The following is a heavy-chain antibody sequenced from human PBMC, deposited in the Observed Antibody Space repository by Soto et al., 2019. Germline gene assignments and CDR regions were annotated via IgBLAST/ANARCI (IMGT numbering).Heavy chain of an antibody. CDR2: ISSSGSTI. CDR1: GFTFSDYY. V-gene: IGHV3-11*01. D-gene: IGHD6-19*01. Sequence: QVQLVGSGGGLVKPGGSLRLSCAASGFTFSDYYMSWLRQAPGKGLEWVSYISSSGSTIYYADSVKGRFAISRDNAKNSLYLQMNSLRAEDTAVYYCARDISSGYVQDAFDIWGQGTMVTVSS. J-gene: IGHJ3*02. CDR3: ARDISSGYVQDAFDI.